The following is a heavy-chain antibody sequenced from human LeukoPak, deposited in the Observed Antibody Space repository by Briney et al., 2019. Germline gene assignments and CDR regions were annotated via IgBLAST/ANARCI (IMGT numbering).Heavy chain of an antibody. Sequence: GGSLRLSCVASGFTFSSYAMSWVRQAPGKGLEWVSAISGSGGSTYYADSVKGRFTISRDNSKNTLYLQMNSLRAEDTAVYYCAKQGYYDSSGTPDYWGQGTLVTVSS. D-gene: IGHD3-22*01. CDR1: GFTFSSYA. J-gene: IGHJ4*02. CDR3: AKQGYYDSSGTPDY. CDR2: ISGSGGST. V-gene: IGHV3-23*01.